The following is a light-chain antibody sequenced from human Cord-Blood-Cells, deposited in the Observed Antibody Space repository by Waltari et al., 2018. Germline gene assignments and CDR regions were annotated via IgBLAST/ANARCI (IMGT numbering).Light chain of an antibody. CDR1: SSDVGGYNY. Sequence: QSALTQPASVSGSPGQSITISCTGTSSDVGGYNYVSWHQQHPGKAPKLMIYDVSNRPSGVSNRFAGSKSGNTSSLTSSALQAEDEADYYCSSYTSSSTYFFGTGTKVTVL. V-gene: IGLV2-14*01. CDR3: SSYTSSSTYF. CDR2: DVS. J-gene: IGLJ1*01.